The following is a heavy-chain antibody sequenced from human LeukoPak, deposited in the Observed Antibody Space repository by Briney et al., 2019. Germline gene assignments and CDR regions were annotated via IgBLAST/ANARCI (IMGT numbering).Heavy chain of an antibody. D-gene: IGHD2-15*01. CDR2: INHSGST. CDR3: ARDVDGPKGWFDP. J-gene: IGHJ5*02. Sequence: SETLSLTCAVYGGSFSAYYWSWIRQPPGKGLEWIGEINHSGSTNYNPSLKSRVTISVDTSKIQFSLKLYSVTAADTAVYFCARDVDGPKGWFDPWGQGTLVTVSS. V-gene: IGHV4-34*01. CDR1: GGSFSAYY.